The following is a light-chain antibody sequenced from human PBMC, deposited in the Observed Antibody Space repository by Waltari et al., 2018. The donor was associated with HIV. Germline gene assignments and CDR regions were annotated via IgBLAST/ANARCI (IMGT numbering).Light chain of an antibody. CDR2: RNS. CDR3: AAWDDSLGGLL. CDR1: SSNIRSNY. J-gene: IGLJ2*01. V-gene: IGLV1-47*01. Sequence: QSVLTQPPSASGTPGQRVTISCSGSSSNIRSNYVYWYQQLPGTAPKLLIYRNSQRPSGVPDRFSGSKSGTSASLAISGLRSEDEADYYCAAWDDSLGGLLFGGGTKLTVL.